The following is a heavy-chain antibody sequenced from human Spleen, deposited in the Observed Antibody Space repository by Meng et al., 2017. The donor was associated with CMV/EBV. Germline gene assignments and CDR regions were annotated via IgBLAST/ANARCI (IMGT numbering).Heavy chain of an antibody. Sequence: SCKASGYTFTSYTIGWVRQAPGQGLECMGWISAYSGNTNYAQRLQGRVTMTIDTSTSTAHMELRSLRSDDTAVYYCARSYLTYFDYWGQGSLVTVSS. V-gene: IGHV1-18*01. CDR3: ARSYLTYFDY. CDR1: GYTFTSYT. J-gene: IGHJ4*02. CDR2: ISAYSGNT.